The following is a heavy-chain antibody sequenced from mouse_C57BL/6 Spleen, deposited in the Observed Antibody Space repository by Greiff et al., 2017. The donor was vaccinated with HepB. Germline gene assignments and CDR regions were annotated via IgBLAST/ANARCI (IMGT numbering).Heavy chain of an antibody. CDR1: GFTFSSYA. Sequence: EVMLVESGGGLVKPGGSLKLSCAASGFTFSSYAMSWVRQTPEKRLEWVATISDGGSYTYYPDNVKGRFTISRDNAKNNLYLQMSHLKSEDTAMYYCARELTGRAWFAYWGQGTLVTVSA. D-gene: IGHD4-1*01. V-gene: IGHV5-4*01. J-gene: IGHJ3*01. CDR2: ISDGGSYT. CDR3: ARELTGRAWFAY.